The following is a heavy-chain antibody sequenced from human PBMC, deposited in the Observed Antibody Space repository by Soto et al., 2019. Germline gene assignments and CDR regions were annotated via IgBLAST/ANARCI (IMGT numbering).Heavy chain of an antibody. Sequence: GGSLRLSCTASGFTFGDYAMSWFRQAPGKGLEWVGFIRSKAYGGTTEYAASVKGRFTISRDDSKSIAYLQMNSLKTEDTAVYYCTRAHSLYCSGGGCYLHWFDPWGQGTLVTVSS. D-gene: IGHD2-15*01. CDR3: TRAHSLYCSGGGCYLHWFDP. V-gene: IGHV3-49*03. J-gene: IGHJ5*02. CDR2: IRSKAYGGTT. CDR1: GFTFGDYA.